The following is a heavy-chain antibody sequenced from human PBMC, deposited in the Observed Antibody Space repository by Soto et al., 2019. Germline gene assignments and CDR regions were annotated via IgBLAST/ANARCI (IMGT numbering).Heavy chain of an antibody. J-gene: IGHJ4*02. CDR2: IYFRGNT. Sequence: QLQLQESGPGLVKPSGTLSLTCSVSGDSINSDKYYWGWIRQPPGKGLEWIGSIYFRGNTYYNPSLPTRVTISLDKSKSQFSLTLNSVTAAASAVYFCASLEGLATISYYFDFWGQGALVTVSS. V-gene: IGHV4-39*01. CDR1: GDSINSDKYY. CDR3: ASLEGLATISYYFDF. D-gene: IGHD3-9*01.